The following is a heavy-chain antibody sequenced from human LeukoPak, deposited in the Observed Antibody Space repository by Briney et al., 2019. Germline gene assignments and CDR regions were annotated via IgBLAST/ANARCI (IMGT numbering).Heavy chain of an antibody. J-gene: IGHJ4*02. CDR2: ISGSGGNT. V-gene: IGHV3-23*01. D-gene: IGHD4-17*01. Sequence: GGPLNLSCAASEFTFSSYAMSWVRQAPGKGLEWASVISGSGGNTYYADSVKGRFTISRDNSKNTLYLQMNSLRAEDTAVYYCAKDGYYGDYSDFDYWGQGALVTVSS. CDR1: EFTFSSYA. CDR3: AKDGYYGDYSDFDY.